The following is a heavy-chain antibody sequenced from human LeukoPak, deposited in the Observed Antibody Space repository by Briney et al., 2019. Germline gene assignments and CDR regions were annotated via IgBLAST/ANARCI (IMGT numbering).Heavy chain of an antibody. D-gene: IGHD6-13*01. J-gene: IGHJ5*02. CDR3: TRQDPSSSGWYP. CDR2: ISNSGGST. V-gene: IGHV3-23*01. CDR1: GFTFSNCA. Sequence: GGSLRLSCAASGFTFSNCAMSWVRQAPGKGLEWVSAISNSGGSTYYADSVKGRFAFSRDDSKNTLWLRMSSLRADDTAVYYCTRQDPSSSGWYPWGQGTLVTVSS.